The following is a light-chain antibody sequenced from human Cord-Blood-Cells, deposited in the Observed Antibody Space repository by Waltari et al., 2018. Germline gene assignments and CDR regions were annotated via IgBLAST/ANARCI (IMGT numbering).Light chain of an antibody. CDR2: DAS. Sequence: EIQMTQSPSYLSASVGDRVTLTCQASQDISNYLNWYQQKPGKAPKLLIYDASNLETGVPARFSGSGSGTDFTFTISSLQPEDIATYYCQQYDNLPLTFGGGTKVEIK. J-gene: IGKJ4*01. CDR1: QDISNY. CDR3: QQYDNLPLT. V-gene: IGKV1-33*01.